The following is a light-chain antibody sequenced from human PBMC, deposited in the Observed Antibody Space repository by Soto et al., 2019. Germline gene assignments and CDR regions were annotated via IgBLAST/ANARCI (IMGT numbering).Light chain of an antibody. CDR3: QSYDSSLSGYV. J-gene: IGLJ1*01. CDR1: SSNIGAGYD. CDR2: GNS. V-gene: IGLV1-40*01. Sequence: QSVLTQPPSVSGAPGQRVTISCTGSSSNIGAGYDVHWYQQLPGTAPKLLIYGNSNRPSGVPDRFSGSKSGTSASLAIIGLQAEDEADYYCQSYDSSLSGYVFGTGTKVTVL.